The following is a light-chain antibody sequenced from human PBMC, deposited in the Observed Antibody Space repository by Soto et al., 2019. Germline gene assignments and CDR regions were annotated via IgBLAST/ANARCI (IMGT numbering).Light chain of an antibody. V-gene: IGKV3-20*01. J-gene: IGKJ5*01. Sequence: EILMAQSPATLSVSPGERATLSCRPSESVAGHLAWYQQKPGQPPRLLIYGASSRATGIPDRFSGSGSGTDFTLTISRLEPEDFAVYFCQRYGSSPLITFGQGTRLEIK. CDR3: QRYGSSPLIT. CDR1: ESVAGH. CDR2: GAS.